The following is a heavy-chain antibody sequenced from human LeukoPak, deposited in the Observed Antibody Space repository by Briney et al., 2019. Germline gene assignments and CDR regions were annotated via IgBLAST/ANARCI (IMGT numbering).Heavy chain of an antibody. Sequence: GGSLRLSCTASGFTFSSYEMNWVRQAPGKGLEWVSYISSRGSSIDYADAVKGRFIISRDNGKNSLYLQMNSLRVDDTAVYYCARWKQLVRCPFAPWGKGTLVTVSP. V-gene: IGHV3-48*03. CDR1: GFTFSSYE. D-gene: IGHD6-13*01. CDR3: ARWKQLVRCPFAP. J-gene: IGHJ5*02. CDR2: ISSRGSSI.